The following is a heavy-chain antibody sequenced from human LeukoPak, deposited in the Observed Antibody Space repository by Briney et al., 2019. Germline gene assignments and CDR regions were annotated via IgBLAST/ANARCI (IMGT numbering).Heavy chain of an antibody. J-gene: IGHJ5*02. Sequence: GGSLRLSCAASGFTFSSYGMHWVRQAPGKGLEWVAFIRYDGSNKYYADSVKGRFTISRDNSKNTLYLQMNSLRAGDTALYYCARVVIAARPHWFDPWGQGTLVTVSS. D-gene: IGHD6-6*01. V-gene: IGHV3-30*02. CDR2: IRYDGSNK. CDR1: GFTFSSYG. CDR3: ARVVIAARPHWFDP.